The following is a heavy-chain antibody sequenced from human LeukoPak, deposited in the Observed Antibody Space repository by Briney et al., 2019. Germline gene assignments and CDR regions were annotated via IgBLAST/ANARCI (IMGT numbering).Heavy chain of an antibody. D-gene: IGHD3-3*01. Sequence: ASVKVSCKASGYDFINYGISWVRQAPGQGLEWMGWRSIYNGNTDYKLQGRVTMTTGTSTSTAYMEVRSLRSDDTAVYYCARGAPYDFWSGYYVRDDWFDPWGQGTLVTGSS. V-gene: IGHV1-18*01. CDR1: GYDFINYG. CDR3: ARGAPYDFWSGYYVRDDWFDP. J-gene: IGHJ5*02. CDR2: RSIYNGNT.